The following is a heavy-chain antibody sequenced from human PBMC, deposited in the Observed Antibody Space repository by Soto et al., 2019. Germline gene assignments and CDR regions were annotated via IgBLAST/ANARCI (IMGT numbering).Heavy chain of an antibody. V-gene: IGHV3-11*01. CDR3: ARDNRSFWNGYYRRYDYYGMDV. Sequence: HVPLVESGGGLVEPGGSLRLSCAASGFSFSDYYVNWVRQAPGTGLEWISYTGSSLYPIYYADSVKGRFYISSDSAKNSVFLQRNSLSVEDTAVYYCARDNRSFWNGYYRRYDYYGMDVWGRGTTVIVSS. D-gene: IGHD3-3*01. CDR1: GFSFSDYY. CDR2: TGSSLYPI. J-gene: IGHJ6*02.